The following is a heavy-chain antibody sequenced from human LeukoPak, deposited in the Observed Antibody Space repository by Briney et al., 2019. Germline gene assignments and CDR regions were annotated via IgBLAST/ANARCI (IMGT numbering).Heavy chain of an antibody. J-gene: IGHJ4*02. CDR1: GYTFTGYY. CDR3: ASGRTDIVVVPATLRNYFFDY. CDR2: IIPIFGTA. Sequence: ASVKVSCKASGYTFTGYYMHWVRQAPGQGLEWMGGIIPIFGTANYAQKFQGRVTITADESTSTAYMELSSLRSEDTAVYYCASGRTDIVVVPATLRNYFFDYWGQGTLVTVSS. D-gene: IGHD2-2*01. V-gene: IGHV1-69*13.